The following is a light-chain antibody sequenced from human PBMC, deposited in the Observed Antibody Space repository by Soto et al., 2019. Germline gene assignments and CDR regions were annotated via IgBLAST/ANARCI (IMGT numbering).Light chain of an antibody. Sequence: DILMTQSPSTPSSSLGDRVTLTCRASHSIGTWLAWYRQRPGKAPELLSFDASQLGSGVPSRFGGSGSGTDFTLTISGLENEDFTVYDGQQRSNWTRTFGQGTKVDIK. J-gene: IGKJ1*01. V-gene: IGKV1-5*01. CDR1: HSIGTW. CDR2: DAS. CDR3: QQRSNWTRT.